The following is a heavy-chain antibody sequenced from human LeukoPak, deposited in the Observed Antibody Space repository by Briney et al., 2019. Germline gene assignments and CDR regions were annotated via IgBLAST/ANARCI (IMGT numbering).Heavy chain of an antibody. J-gene: IGHJ4*02. Sequence: SETLSLTCAVYGGSFSDYYWSWIRQPPGKGLEWIGEINHSGSTNYNPSLKSRVTISVDTSKNQFSLKLSSVTAADTAVYYCARMKQWLVTTGFDYWGQGTLVTVSS. CDR2: INHSGST. V-gene: IGHV4-34*01. CDR1: GGSFSDYY. CDR3: ARMKQWLVTTGFDY. D-gene: IGHD6-19*01.